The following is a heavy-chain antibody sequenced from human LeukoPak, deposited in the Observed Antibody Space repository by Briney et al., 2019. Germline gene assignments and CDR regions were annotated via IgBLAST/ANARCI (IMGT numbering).Heavy chain of an antibody. D-gene: IGHD3-22*01. CDR1: GFTFSSYW. V-gene: IGHV3-74*01. CDR2: INSDGSST. J-gene: IGHJ3*02. Sequence: GGSLRLSCAASGFTFSSYWMHWVRQAPGKGLAWVSRINSDGSSTSYADSVKGRFTISRDNAKNTLYLQMNSLRAEDTAVYYCARGPDAYYYDSSGEGAFDIWGQGTMVTVSS. CDR3: ARGPDAYYYDSSGEGAFDI.